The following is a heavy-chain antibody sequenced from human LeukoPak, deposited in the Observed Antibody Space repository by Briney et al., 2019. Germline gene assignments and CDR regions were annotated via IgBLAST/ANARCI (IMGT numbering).Heavy chain of an antibody. CDR3: ARPYYYDSRIDP. D-gene: IGHD3-22*01. V-gene: IGHV4-30-4*01. J-gene: IGHJ5*02. Sequence: PPQTLSLTCTVSGGSISSGDYYWSWLRQPPGKGLEWIAYMYYSGSTYYNPSLKSRVTMSADTSKNQLSLKLSSVTAADTAVYYCARPYYYDSRIDPWGQGILDTVSS. CDR2: MYYSGST. CDR1: GGSISSGDYY.